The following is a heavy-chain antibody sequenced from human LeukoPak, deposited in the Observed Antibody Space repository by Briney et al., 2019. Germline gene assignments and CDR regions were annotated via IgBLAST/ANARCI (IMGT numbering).Heavy chain of an antibody. D-gene: IGHD6-19*01. J-gene: IGHJ4*02. Sequence: GGSLRLSCAASGFTFSSYEMNWVRQAPGKGLEWVSYISSSGSTIYYADSVKGRFTISRDNAKNSLYLQLNSLRAEDTAVYYCARAGYSSGWYVGYWGQGTLVTVSS. CDR1: GFTFSSYE. CDR3: ARAGYSSGWYVGY. V-gene: IGHV3-48*03. CDR2: ISSSGSTI.